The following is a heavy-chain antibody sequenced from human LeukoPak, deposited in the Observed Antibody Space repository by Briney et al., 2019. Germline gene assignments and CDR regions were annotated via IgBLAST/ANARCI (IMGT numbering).Heavy chain of an antibody. D-gene: IGHD5-12*01. Sequence: GGSLRLSCAASGFTFSNHAMNWVRQAPGKGLEWVSAISGSGSSTYYADSVKGRFTISRDNSKNTLYLQMKSLRAEDTAVYYCAKGGGYEAQYYYYYLDVWGKGTTVTISS. CDR2: ISGSGSST. J-gene: IGHJ6*03. CDR1: GFTFSNHA. CDR3: AKGGGYEAQYYYYYLDV. V-gene: IGHV3-23*01.